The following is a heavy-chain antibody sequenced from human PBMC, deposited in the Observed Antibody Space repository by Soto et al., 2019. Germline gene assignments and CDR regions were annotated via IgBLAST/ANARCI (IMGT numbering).Heavy chain of an antibody. D-gene: IGHD6-19*01. J-gene: IGHJ6*02. CDR2: IRNKVNNYAT. Sequence: XGALTLSFADSGFTFSGSAKHWVGQASGKGLEWVGRIRNKVNNYATAYAASVKGRFTISRDDSKNTAYLQMNSLKTEDTAVYYCTRQIAPPYVAGNYYYYGLDVWGQGTTVTVSS. CDR3: TRQIAPPYVAGNYYYYGLDV. CDR1: GFTFSGSA. V-gene: IGHV3-73*01.